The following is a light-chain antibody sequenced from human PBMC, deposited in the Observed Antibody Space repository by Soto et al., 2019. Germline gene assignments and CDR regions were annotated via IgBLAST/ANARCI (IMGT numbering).Light chain of an antibody. Sequence: EIVMTQSPATLSVSPGERATLSCRASQSVSSSLAWYQQKPGQAPRLLIYGASTRATGIPARFSGSGSGTEFTLTISSLQPEDFAVYYCQQYNNWWTFGQGTKVDI. CDR2: GAS. CDR1: QSVSSS. V-gene: IGKV3-15*01. J-gene: IGKJ1*01. CDR3: QQYNNWWT.